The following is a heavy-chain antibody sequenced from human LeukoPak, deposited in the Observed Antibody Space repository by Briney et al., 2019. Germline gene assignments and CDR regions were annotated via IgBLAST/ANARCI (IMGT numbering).Heavy chain of an antibody. Sequence: ASVKVSCKASGGTFSSYAISWVRQAPGQGLEWMGGIIPIFGTVNYAQKFQGRVTITADESTSTAYMELSSLRSEDTAVYYCARDCSSTSCYTPYFDYWGQGTLVTVSS. CDR2: IIPIFGTV. V-gene: IGHV1-69*13. D-gene: IGHD2-2*02. CDR1: GGTFSSYA. J-gene: IGHJ4*02. CDR3: ARDCSSTSCYTPYFDY.